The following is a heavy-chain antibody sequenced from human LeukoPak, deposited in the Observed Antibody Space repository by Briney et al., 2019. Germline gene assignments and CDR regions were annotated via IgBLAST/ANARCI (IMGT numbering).Heavy chain of an antibody. D-gene: IGHD3-3*01. Sequence: TPGGSLRLSCAASGFTFSSAWMSWVRQAPGKGLEWLGRVLSKSDGGTTDYAAPVKGRFTISRDDSKNTVYLQMDSLKTEDTAVYYCTRDHDFWSGPFDVWGKGTTVTVSS. V-gene: IGHV3-15*01. J-gene: IGHJ6*04. CDR3: TRDHDFWSGPFDV. CDR1: GFTFSSAW. CDR2: VLSKSDGGTT.